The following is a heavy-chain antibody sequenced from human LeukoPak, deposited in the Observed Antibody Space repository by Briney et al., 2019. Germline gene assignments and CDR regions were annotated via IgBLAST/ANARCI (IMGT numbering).Heavy chain of an antibody. V-gene: IGHV1-69*13. CDR1: GGTFSSYA. J-gene: IGHJ4*02. CDR3: ARGGRDTAKVY. Sequence: SVKVSCKASGGTFSSYAISWVRQAPGQGLEWMGGIIPIFGTANYAQKFQGRVTITADESTSTAYMELRSLRSDDTAVYYCARGGRDTAKVYWGQGTLVTVSS. D-gene: IGHD5-18*01. CDR2: IIPIFGTA.